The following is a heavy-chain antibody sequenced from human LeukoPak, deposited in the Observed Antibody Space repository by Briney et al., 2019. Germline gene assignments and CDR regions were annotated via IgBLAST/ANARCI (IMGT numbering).Heavy chain of an antibody. Sequence: GGSLRLSYAASGFTFSTYAMSWVRQAPGKGLEWVSGISDDGGITYYIDSVKGRFTISRDNSKNTLYLQMNSLRAEDTAIYYCAKKDRVFTGTPNFDYWGQGSLVTVSS. CDR3: AKKDRVFTGTPNFDY. D-gene: IGHD2-15*01. CDR2: ISDDGGIT. CDR1: GFTFSTYA. J-gene: IGHJ4*02. V-gene: IGHV3-23*01.